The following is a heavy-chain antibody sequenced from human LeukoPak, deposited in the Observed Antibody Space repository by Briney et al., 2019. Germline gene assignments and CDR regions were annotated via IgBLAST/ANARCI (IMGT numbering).Heavy chain of an antibody. Sequence: IPSGTLSLTCAVSGGSISSSNWWSWVRQPPGQGLGWIGEIYHSGSTNYNPSLKSRVTISVDKSKNQFSLKLSSVTAADTAVYYCARVVAVVVPAAIDYWGQGTLVTVSS. D-gene: IGHD2-2*01. CDR3: ARVVAVVVPAAIDY. CDR2: IYHSGST. J-gene: IGHJ4*02. CDR1: GGSISSSNW. V-gene: IGHV4-4*02.